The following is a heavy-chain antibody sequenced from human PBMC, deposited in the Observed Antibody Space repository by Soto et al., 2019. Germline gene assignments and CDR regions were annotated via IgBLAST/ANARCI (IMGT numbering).Heavy chain of an antibody. Sequence: QVQLQESGPGLVKPSETLSLTCTVSGGSISSINNHFTNHYCSWIRLSPGKGLEWIGYISNIGFPRYKPNIQFRVSISVDTSKNQVFLKFASVTAEDTAVYYGMTQGFVGLQCHVDVGGQSTTVTVSS. V-gene: IGHV4-61*01. J-gene: IGHJ6*02. CDR1: GGSISSINNHFTNHY. D-gene: IGHD1-26*01. CDR2: ISNIGFP. CDR3: MTQGFVGLQCHVDV.